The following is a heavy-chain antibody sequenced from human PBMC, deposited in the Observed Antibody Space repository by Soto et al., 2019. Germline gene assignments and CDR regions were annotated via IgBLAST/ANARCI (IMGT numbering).Heavy chain of an antibody. CDR2: ITSSSTYI. CDR1: GFTFSSYS. CDR3: ARALTQYCSGGSCYYYGMDV. V-gene: IGHV3-21*01. D-gene: IGHD2-15*01. J-gene: IGHJ6*02. Sequence: PGGSLRLSCAASGFTFSSYSMNWVRQAPGKGPEWVSSITSSSTYIYYADSVKGRFTISRDNAKNSLYLQMNSLRAEDTAVYYCARALTQYCSGGSCYYYGMDVWGQGTTVTVSS.